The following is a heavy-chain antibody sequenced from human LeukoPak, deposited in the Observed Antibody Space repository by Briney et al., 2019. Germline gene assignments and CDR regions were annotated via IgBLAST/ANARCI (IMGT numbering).Heavy chain of an antibody. CDR1: GFTVSSNY. Sequence: PGGSLRLSCAASGFTVSSNYMSWVRQAPGKGLEWVSVLYSGGSTYYADSVKGRFTISRDNSKNTLYLQMNSLRAEDTAVYYCAKEEGDYYDSSGYYFDWGQGTLVTVSS. V-gene: IGHV3-53*05. D-gene: IGHD3-22*01. J-gene: IGHJ4*02. CDR3: AKEEGDYYDSSGYYFD. CDR2: LYSGGST.